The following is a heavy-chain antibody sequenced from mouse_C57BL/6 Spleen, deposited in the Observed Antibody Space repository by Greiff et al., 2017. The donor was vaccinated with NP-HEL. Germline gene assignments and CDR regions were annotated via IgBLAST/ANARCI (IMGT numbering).Heavy chain of an antibody. CDR2: IDPSDSET. Sequence: QVQLQQPGAELVRPGSSVKLSCKASGYTFTSYWMPWVKQRPIQGLEWIGNIDPSDSETHYNQKFKDKATLTVDKSSSTAYMQLSSLTSEDSAVYYCARGGDYDVAWFAYWGQGTLVTVSA. CDR1: GYTFTSYW. J-gene: IGHJ3*01. D-gene: IGHD2-4*01. CDR3: ARGGDYDVAWFAY. V-gene: IGHV1-52*01.